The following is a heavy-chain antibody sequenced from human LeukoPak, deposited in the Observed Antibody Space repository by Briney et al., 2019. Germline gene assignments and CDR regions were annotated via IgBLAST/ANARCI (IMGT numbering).Heavy chain of an antibody. D-gene: IGHD1-14*01. J-gene: IGHJ4*02. CDR3: ARQRDNALSYFDY. Sequence: SETLSLTCNVSGGSTSSYYWSWIRQPPGKGLEWIGYIYYSGNTNYNPSLKSRVTISADTSKTQFSLKLSSVTAADTAMYYCARQRDNALSYFDYWGQGTLVTVSS. CDR2: IYYSGNT. CDR1: GGSTSSYY. V-gene: IGHV4-59*08.